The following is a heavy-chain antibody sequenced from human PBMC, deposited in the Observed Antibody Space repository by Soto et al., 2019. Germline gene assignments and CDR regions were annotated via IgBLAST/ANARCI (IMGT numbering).Heavy chain of an antibody. CDR1: GFTFSSYA. CDR2: ISYDGSNK. D-gene: IGHD1-7*01. V-gene: IGHV3-30*18. J-gene: IGHJ6*02. Sequence: QVQLVESGGGVVQPGRSLRLSCAASGFTFSSYAMHWVRQAPGKGLEWVAVISYDGSNKYYADSVKGRFTISRDNSKNTLYLQMNSLRAEDTAVYYCAKSTGTTYYYYGMDVWGQGTTVTVSS. CDR3: AKSTGTTYYYYGMDV.